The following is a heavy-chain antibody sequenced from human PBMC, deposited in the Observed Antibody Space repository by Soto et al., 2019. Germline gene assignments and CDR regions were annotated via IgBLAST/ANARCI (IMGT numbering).Heavy chain of an antibody. CDR1: GGTFSSYA. J-gene: IGHJ6*02. V-gene: IGHV1-69*13. CDR2: IIPIFGTA. D-gene: IGHD3-9*01. Sequence: SVKVSCKASGGTFSSYAISWVRQAPGQGLEWMGGIIPIFGTANYAQKFQGRVTITADESTSTAYMELSSLRSEDTAVYYCASRAGYYKRSLAYYYYYYGMDVWGQGTTVT. CDR3: ASRAGYYKRSLAYYYYYYGMDV.